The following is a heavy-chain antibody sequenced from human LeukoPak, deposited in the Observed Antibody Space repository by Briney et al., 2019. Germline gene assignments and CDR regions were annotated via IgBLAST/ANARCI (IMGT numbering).Heavy chain of an antibody. CDR3: ARDSGYGSGSYYNPFDC. Sequence: SETLSLTCTVSGGSISSGGYYWSWIRQHPGKGLEWIGYIYYSGSTYYNPSLKSRVTISVDTSKNQFSLKLSSVTAADTAVYYCARDSGYGSGSYYNPFDCWGQGTLVTVSS. J-gene: IGHJ4*02. D-gene: IGHD3-10*01. CDR1: GGSISSGGYY. V-gene: IGHV4-31*03. CDR2: IYYSGST.